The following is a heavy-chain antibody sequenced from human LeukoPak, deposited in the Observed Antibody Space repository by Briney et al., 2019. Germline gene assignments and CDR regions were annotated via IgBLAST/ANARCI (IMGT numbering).Heavy chain of an antibody. CDR3: ARDGSSGWHHDY. J-gene: IGHJ4*02. V-gene: IGHV3-53*01. D-gene: IGHD3-22*01. CDR2: IYSGGST. Sequence: SGGSLRLSCAASGFTVSTNYMSWVRQAPGKGLEWVSVIYSGGSTFYADSEKGRFTISRDNSKNTLYLQMNSLRVEDTAVYYCARDGSSGWHHDYWGQGTLVTVSS. CDR1: GFTVSTNY.